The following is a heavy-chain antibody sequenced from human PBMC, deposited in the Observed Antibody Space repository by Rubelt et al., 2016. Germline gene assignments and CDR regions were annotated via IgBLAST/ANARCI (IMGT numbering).Heavy chain of an antibody. Sequence: GPGLVKPSETLSLTCTVSGGSISSSSYYWGWIRQPPGKGLEWIGSIYYSGSTYYNPSLKSRVTISVDTSKNQFSLKLSSVTAADTAIYYCARGHGYSNGRTYFDLWGQGTLVTVSS. V-gene: IGHV4-39*01. CDR3: ARGHGYSNGRTYFDL. CDR1: GGSISSSSYY. J-gene: IGHJ4*02. CDR2: IYYSGST. D-gene: IGHD5-18*01.